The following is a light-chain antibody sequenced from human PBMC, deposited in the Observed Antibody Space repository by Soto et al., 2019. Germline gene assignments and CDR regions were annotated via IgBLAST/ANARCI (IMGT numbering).Light chain of an antibody. V-gene: IGLV2-18*01. CDR1: SSDVGGYNY. CDR2: EVS. Sequence: QSALTQPRSVSGSPGQSVTISCTGTSSDVGGYNYVSWYQQHPGKAPKLVIYEVSNRPSGIPDRFSGSKSGNTASLTISGLQAEDEAEYYCSLYTTASTYVFGTGTKLTVL. J-gene: IGLJ1*01. CDR3: SLYTTASTYV.